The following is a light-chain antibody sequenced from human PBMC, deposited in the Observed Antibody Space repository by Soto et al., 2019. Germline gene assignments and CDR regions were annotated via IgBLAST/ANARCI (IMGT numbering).Light chain of an antibody. V-gene: IGLV2-14*03. Sequence: QSALTQPASVSGSPGQSITISCTGTSSDVGAYDYVSWYQQHPDKAPKLMIYEVSNRPSGVSNRFSGSKSVNTATLTISGLQADDEADYYCSSYTSSSTRVFGIGTKVT. CDR2: EVS. J-gene: IGLJ1*01. CDR1: SSDVGAYDY. CDR3: SSYTSSSTRV.